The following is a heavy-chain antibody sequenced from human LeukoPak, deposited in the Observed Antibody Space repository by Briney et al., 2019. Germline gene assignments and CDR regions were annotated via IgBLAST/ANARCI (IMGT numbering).Heavy chain of an antibody. V-gene: IGHV3-11*01. Sequence: PGGSLRLSCAASGFTFSDYYMSWIRQAPGKGLEWVSYISSSGSTIYYADSVKGRFTISRDNSKNTLYLQMNSLRAEDTAFYYCARETFTYFDSSDLYYFDYWGQGTLVTVSS. CDR3: ARETFTYFDSSDLYYFDY. D-gene: IGHD3-22*01. CDR1: GFTFSDYY. CDR2: ISSSGSTI. J-gene: IGHJ4*02.